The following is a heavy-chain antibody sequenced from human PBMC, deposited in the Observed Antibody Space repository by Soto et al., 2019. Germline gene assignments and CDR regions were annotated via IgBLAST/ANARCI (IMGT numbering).Heavy chain of an antibody. V-gene: IGHV4-31*03. CDR1: GGSLSSGGYY. D-gene: IGHD3-10*01. CDR3: ARDNHGSGSYYIDY. CDR2: IYYSGST. J-gene: IGHJ4*02. Sequence: TSETLSLTCPFSGGSLSSGGYYWSWIRQHPGKGLEWIGYIYYSGSTYYNPSLKSRVTISVDTSKNQFSLKLSSVTAADTAVYYCARDNHGSGSYYIDYWGQGTLVTVSS.